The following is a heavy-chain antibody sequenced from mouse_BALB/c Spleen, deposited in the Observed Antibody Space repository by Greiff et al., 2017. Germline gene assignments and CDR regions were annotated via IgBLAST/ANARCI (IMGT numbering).Heavy chain of an antibody. CDR1: GFTFSSYT. V-gene: IGHV5-12-2*01. CDR2: ISNGGGST. Sequence: EVKLMESGGGLVQPGGSLKLSCAASGFTFSSYTMSWVRQTPEKRLEWVAYISNGGGSTYYPDTVKGRFTISRDNAKNTLYLQMSSLKSEDTAMYYCARRDGYYDYWGQGTTLTVSS. CDR3: ARRDGYYDY. J-gene: IGHJ2*01. D-gene: IGHD2-3*01.